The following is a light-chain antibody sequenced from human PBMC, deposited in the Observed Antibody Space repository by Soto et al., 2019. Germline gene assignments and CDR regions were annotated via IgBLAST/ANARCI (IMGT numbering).Light chain of an antibody. V-gene: IGKV3-15*01. J-gene: IGKJ4*02. CDR1: QSVGST. CDR3: QQYSSSLT. Sequence: EIFMTQSPATLSVFPGERVILSCRASQSVGSTLAWGQQRPGQAPRLLIRGASTRATGVPARFSGSGSGTEFTLTISSLQSEDFAVYYCQQYSSSLTFGGGTTLEIK. CDR2: GAS.